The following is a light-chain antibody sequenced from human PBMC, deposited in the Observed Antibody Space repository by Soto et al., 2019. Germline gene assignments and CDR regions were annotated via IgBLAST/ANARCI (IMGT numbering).Light chain of an antibody. CDR2: GAS. Sequence: EIVMTQSPANLSVSPGERATLSCRASQSVSSNLAWYQQKPGQGPRLLIYGASTRATSIPARFSGSGSGTEFTLTINSLQSEDFAVYYCQQYNKWPPYTFGQGTKPEIK. J-gene: IGKJ2*01. V-gene: IGKV3-15*01. CDR1: QSVSSN. CDR3: QQYNKWPPYT.